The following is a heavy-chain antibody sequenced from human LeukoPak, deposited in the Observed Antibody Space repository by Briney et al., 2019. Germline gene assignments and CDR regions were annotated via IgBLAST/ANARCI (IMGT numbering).Heavy chain of an antibody. Sequence: ASVKVSCKASGYTFSNYYMHWVRQAPGQGLEWMGIINPSGGSTSYAQRFQGRVTMTRDMSTSTVYMDLSSLRSEDTAVYYCARVLYYYGSGSYYPPYYYYYYMDVWGKGTTVTVSS. D-gene: IGHD3-10*01. V-gene: IGHV1-46*01. J-gene: IGHJ6*03. CDR3: ARVLYYYGSGSYYPPYYYYYYMDV. CDR2: INPSGGST. CDR1: GYTFSNYY.